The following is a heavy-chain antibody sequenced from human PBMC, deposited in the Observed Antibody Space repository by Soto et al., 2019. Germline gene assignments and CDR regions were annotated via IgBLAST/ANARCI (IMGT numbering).Heavy chain of an antibody. D-gene: IGHD2-21*01. CDR1: GGSISSGDYY. Sequence: SETLSLTCTVSGGSISSGDYYWSWIRQPPGKGLEWIGYIYYSGSTYYNPSLKSRVTISVDTSKNQFSLKLSSVTAADTAVYYCASLTAGGWLSFDYWGQGTLVTLYS. V-gene: IGHV4-30-4*01. CDR3: ASLTAGGWLSFDY. J-gene: IGHJ4*02. CDR2: IYYSGST.